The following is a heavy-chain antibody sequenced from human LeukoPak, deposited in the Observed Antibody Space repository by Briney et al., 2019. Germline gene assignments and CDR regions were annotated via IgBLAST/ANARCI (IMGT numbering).Heavy chain of an antibody. CDR3: ARLKYYDILTGIRPRKYNWFDP. Sequence: GGSLRLSCAASGFTFNSYAMTWVRQAPGKGPEWVSYISSSSSTRYYADSVKGRFTISRDNAKKSLYLQMNSLRAEDTAVYYCARLKYYDILTGIRPRKYNWFDPWGQGTLVTVSS. CDR2: ISSSSSTR. V-gene: IGHV3-48*01. CDR1: GFTFNSYA. J-gene: IGHJ5*02. D-gene: IGHD3-9*01.